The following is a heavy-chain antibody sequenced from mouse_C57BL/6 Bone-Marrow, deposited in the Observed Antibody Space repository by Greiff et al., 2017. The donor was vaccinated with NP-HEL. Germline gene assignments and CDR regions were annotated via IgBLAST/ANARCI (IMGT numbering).Heavy chain of an antibody. CDR2: IDPSDSYT. Sequence: VQLQQSGAELVKPGASVKLSCKASGYTFTSYWMQWVKQRPGQGLEWIGEIDPSDSYTNYNQKFKGKATLTVDTSSSTAYMQLSSLTSEESAVYYCERDDGYYWYFDVWGTGTTVTVSS. V-gene: IGHV1-50*01. D-gene: IGHD2-3*01. CDR1: GYTFTSYW. CDR3: ERDDGYYWYFDV. J-gene: IGHJ1*03.